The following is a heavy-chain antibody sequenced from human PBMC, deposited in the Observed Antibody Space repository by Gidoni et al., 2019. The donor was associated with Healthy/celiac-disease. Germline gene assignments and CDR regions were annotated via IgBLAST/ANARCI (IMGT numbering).Heavy chain of an antibody. V-gene: IGHV4-61*02. CDR1: GGSISSGSYY. J-gene: IGHJ4*02. CDR3: AREGGDGPVPTTAIRGGFDY. Sequence: QVQLQESGPGLVKPSQTLSLTCTVSGGSISSGSYYWSWIRQPAGKGLEWIGRIYTSGSTNYNPSLKSRVTISVDTSKNQFSLKLSSVTAADTAVYYCAREGGDGPVPTTAIRGGFDYWGQGTLVTVSS. D-gene: IGHD2-2*02. CDR2: IYTSGST.